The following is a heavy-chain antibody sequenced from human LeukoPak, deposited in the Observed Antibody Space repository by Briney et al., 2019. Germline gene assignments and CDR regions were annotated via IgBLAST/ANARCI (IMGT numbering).Heavy chain of an antibody. CDR1: GGSFSAYY. J-gene: IGHJ4*02. D-gene: IGHD6-13*01. CDR2: INHSGST. Sequence: SETLSLSCAVYGGSFSAYYWSWIRQPPGKGLEWIGEINHSGSTNYNPSLKSRVTISVGTSKKQFSLKLSSVTVADTAVYYCAQQLHDYWGQGTLVTVSS. CDR3: AQQLHDY. V-gene: IGHV4-34*01.